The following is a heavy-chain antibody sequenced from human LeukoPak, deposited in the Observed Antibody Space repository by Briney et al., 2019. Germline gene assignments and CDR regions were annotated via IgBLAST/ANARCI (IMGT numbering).Heavy chain of an antibody. CDR2: IYTSGSA. CDR1: GGSISSNY. D-gene: IGHD4-17*01. J-gene: IGHJ4*02. V-gene: IGHV4-4*09. Sequence: PSETLSLTCTVSGGSISSNYWSWIRQPPGKGLEWIGYIYTSGSANYNPSLKSRVTISVDTSKNQFSLKLSSVTAADTAVYYCARQGSYGDPFDYWGQGTLVTVSS. CDR3: ARQGSYGDPFDY.